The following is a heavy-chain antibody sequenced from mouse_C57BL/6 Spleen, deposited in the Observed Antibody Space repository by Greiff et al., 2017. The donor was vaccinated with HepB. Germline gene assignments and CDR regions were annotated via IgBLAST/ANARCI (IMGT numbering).Heavy chain of an antibody. CDR3: ALGDDLYAMDY. CDR1: GYSITSGYD. D-gene: IGHD4-1*01. V-gene: IGHV3-1*01. J-gene: IGHJ4*01. Sequence: EVKLQESGPGMVKPSQSLSLTCTVTGYSITSGYDWHWIRHFPGNKLEWMGYISYSGSTNYNPSLKSRISITHDTSKNHFFLKLNSVTTEDTATYYCALGDDLYAMDYWGQGTSVTVSS. CDR2: ISYSGST.